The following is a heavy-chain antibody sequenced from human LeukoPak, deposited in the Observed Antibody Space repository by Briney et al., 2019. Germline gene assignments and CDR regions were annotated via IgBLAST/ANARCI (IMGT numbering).Heavy chain of an antibody. D-gene: IGHD6-19*01. CDR3: AKGGGWFYYFDY. CDR1: GFTLDDYA. CDR2: ISGDSNSM. V-gene: IGHV3-9*01. Sequence: GGSLRLSCAASGFTLDDYAVHWVRQAPGKGLEWVSGISGDSNSMGYADSVKGRFTISRDNAKSSVYLQMNNLRAEDTALYYCAKGGGWFYYFDYWGQGTLVTVSS. J-gene: IGHJ4*02.